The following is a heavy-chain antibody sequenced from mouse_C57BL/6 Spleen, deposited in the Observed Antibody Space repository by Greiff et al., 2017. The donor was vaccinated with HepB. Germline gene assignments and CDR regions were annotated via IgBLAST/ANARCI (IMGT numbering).Heavy chain of an antibody. J-gene: IGHJ2*01. CDR2: INPNNGGT. CDR3: ASYDGYYFDY. D-gene: IGHD2-3*01. V-gene: IGHV1-26*01. Sequence: VQLQQSGPELVKPGASVKISCKASGYTFTDYYMNWVKQSHGKSLEWIGDINPNNGGTSYNQKFKGKATLTVDKSSSTAYMVLLSLTSDDSAVYYCASYDGYYFDYWGQGTTLTVSS. CDR1: GYTFTDYY.